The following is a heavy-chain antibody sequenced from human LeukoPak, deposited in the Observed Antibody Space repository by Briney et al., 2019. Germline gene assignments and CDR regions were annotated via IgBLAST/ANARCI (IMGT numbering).Heavy chain of an antibody. CDR3: AKESSGWYRAFDI. J-gene: IGHJ3*02. Sequence: GGSLRLSCAASGFTVSSNYMSWVRQAPGKGLEWVSAISGSGGSTYYADSVKGRSTISRDNSKNTLYLQMNSLRAEDTAVYYCAKESSGWYRAFDIWGQGTMVTVSS. CDR1: GFTVSSNY. CDR2: ISGSGGST. D-gene: IGHD6-19*01. V-gene: IGHV3-23*01.